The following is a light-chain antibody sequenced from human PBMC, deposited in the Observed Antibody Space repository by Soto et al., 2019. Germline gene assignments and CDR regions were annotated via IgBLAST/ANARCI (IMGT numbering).Light chain of an antibody. J-gene: IGKJ5*01. V-gene: IGKV3-15*01. CDR3: HQRYNWPRVT. Sequence: EIVMTQSPATLSVSPGERVTLSCRASQSVSNNLVWYQQKPAQAPRLLMYGSSIRATGIPARFSGSGSGTEFTLTISSLHSEDFAVYFCHQRYNWPRVTFGQGTRLEIK. CDR1: QSVSNN. CDR2: GSS.